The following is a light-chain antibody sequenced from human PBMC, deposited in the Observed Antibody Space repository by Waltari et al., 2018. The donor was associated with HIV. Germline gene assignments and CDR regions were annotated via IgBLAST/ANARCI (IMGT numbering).Light chain of an antibody. Sequence: SSDLTQDPSVSVALGQTVRITCQGDSLRSYYASWYQHKPGQAPVVVFFGRNNRPSGSPDRFSGSSSGNTASLTSAGAQAEDEAAYYGHSRDSSGVHVVFGGGTKVTVL. V-gene: IGLV3-19*01. CDR2: GRN. CDR3: HSRDSSGVHVV. J-gene: IGLJ2*01. CDR1: SLRSYY.